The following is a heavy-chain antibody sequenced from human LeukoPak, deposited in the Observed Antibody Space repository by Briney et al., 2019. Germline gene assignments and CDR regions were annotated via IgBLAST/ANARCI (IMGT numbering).Heavy chain of an antibody. V-gene: IGHV3-48*03. CDR2: ISSSGSTI. CDR1: GFTFSSYE. CDR3: AELGITMIGGV. D-gene: IGHD3-10*02. Sequence: PGGSLRLSCAASGFTFSSYEMNWVRQAPGKGLEWVSYISSSGSTIYYADSVKGRFTISRDNAKNSLYLQMNSLRAEDTAVFYCAELGITMIGGVWGKGTTVTIAS. J-gene: IGHJ6*04.